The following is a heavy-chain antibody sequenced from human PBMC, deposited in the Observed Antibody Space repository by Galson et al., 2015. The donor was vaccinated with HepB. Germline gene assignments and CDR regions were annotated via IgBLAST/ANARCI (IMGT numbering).Heavy chain of an antibody. Sequence: SLRLSCAASGFTFSSYSMNWVRQAPGKGLEWVSSISSSSSYIYYADSVKGRFTISRDNAKNSLYLQMNSLRAEDTAVYYCAKVQWYSSSWYADYWGQGTQVTVSS. CDR1: GFTFSSYS. V-gene: IGHV3-21*04. CDR3: AKVQWYSSSWYADY. J-gene: IGHJ4*01. CDR2: ISSSSSYI. D-gene: IGHD6-13*01.